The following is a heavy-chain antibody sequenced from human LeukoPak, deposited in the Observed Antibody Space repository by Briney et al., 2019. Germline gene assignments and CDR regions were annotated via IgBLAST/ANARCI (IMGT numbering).Heavy chain of an antibody. CDR3: ARVGYCGGDCYPSHFDY. Sequence: ASVNVSCKASGYTFTSYYMHWVRQAPGQGLEWMGIINPSGGSTSYAQKFQGRVTMTRDTSTSTVYMELSSLRSEDTAVYYCARVGYCGGDCYPSHFDYWGQGTLVTVSS. CDR2: INPSGGST. D-gene: IGHD2-21*02. CDR1: GYTFTSYY. V-gene: IGHV1-46*01. J-gene: IGHJ4*02.